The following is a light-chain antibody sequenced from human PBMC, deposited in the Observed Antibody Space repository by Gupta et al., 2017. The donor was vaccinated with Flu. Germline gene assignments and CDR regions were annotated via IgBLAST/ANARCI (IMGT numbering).Light chain of an antibody. Sequence: EIVMTQSPATLSVSPGERATLSCRASQSVTSNLAWYQQRPGQAPRLLIYGASTRATGVPARFSGSGSGTEFTLTISSLQSEDFAVYYCQQECNWPRTFGQGTKVEIK. CDR2: GAS. V-gene: IGKV3-15*01. CDR3: QQECNWPRT. J-gene: IGKJ1*01. CDR1: QSVTSN.